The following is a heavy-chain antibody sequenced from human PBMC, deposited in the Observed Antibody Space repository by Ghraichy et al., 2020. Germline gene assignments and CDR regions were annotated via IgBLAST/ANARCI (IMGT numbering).Heavy chain of an antibody. J-gene: IGHJ6*02. CDR1: GFTFSSYA. CDR3: AKGIAAGTSTVSYFNNGMDV. V-gene: IGHV3-23*01. D-gene: IGHD6-13*01. CDR2: ISGTGDSA. Sequence: GGSLRLSCAASGFTFSSYAMSWVRQAPGKGLEWVSGISGTGDSAYYADSVKGRFTISRDNPKNTLYLQMNYLRADDTAAYYCAKGIAAGTSTVSYFNNGMDVCGQGTTVTVSS.